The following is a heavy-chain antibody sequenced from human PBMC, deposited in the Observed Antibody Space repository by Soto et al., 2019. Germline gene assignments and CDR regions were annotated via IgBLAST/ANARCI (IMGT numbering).Heavy chain of an antibody. V-gene: IGHV3-72*01. CDR3: AREESGYYDILTGYAPFDY. D-gene: IGHD3-9*01. CDR1: GFTFSDHY. Sequence: EVQLVESGGGLVQPGGSLRLSCAASGFTFSDHYMDWVRQAPGKGLEWVGRTRNKANSYTTEYAASVKGRFTISRDDSKNSLYLQMNSLKTEDTAVYYCAREESGYYDILTGYAPFDYWGQGTLVTVSS. CDR2: TRNKANSYTT. J-gene: IGHJ4*02.